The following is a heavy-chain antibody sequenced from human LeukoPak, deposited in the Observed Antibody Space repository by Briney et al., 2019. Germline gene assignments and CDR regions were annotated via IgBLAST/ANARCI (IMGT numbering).Heavy chain of an antibody. J-gene: IGHJ4*02. D-gene: IGHD3-22*01. CDR2: IWYDGSNK. V-gene: IGHV3-33*06. Sequence: GGSLRLSCAASGFTFSSYDMHWVRQAPGKGLEWVAVIWYDGSNKYYADSVKGRFTISRDNSKNTLYLQMNSLRAEDTAVYYCAKEDYDSSGYFDYFDYWGQGTLVTVSS. CDR1: GFTFSSYD. CDR3: AKEDYDSSGYFDYFDY.